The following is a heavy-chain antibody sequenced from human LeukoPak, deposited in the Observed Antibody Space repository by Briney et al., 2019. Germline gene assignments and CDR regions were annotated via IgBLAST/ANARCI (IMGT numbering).Heavy chain of an antibody. Sequence: SVKVSCKAFGGTFSSYAISWVRQAPGQGLEWMGRIIPIFGTANYAQKFQGRVTITTDESTSTAYMELSSLRSEDTAVYYCARVEMVRSYYDSSGYYYVKDYWGQGTLVTVSS. J-gene: IGHJ4*02. CDR2: IIPIFGTA. CDR1: GGTFSSYA. V-gene: IGHV1-69*05. CDR3: ARVEMVRSYYDSSGYYYVKDY. D-gene: IGHD3-22*01.